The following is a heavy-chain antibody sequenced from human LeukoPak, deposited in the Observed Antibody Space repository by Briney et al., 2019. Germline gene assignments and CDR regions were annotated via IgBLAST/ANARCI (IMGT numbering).Heavy chain of an antibody. CDR2: IRRQVYGATT. V-gene: IGHV3-49*02. J-gene: IGHJ4*02. Sequence: GGSLRLSCTTSGFSFASYSMSWVRQAPGKGLDWVGFIRRQVYGATTEYAASVRGRFTISRDDSKSILYLQMNSLKTEDTAVYYCTTFGYSYGLAWGQGTLVTVSS. CDR1: GFSFASYS. CDR3: TTFGYSYGLA. D-gene: IGHD5-18*01.